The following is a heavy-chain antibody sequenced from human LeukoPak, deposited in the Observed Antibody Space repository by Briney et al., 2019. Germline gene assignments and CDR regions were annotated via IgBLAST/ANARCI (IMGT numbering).Heavy chain of an antibody. Sequence: ASVKVSCKASGYTFTKYSMHWVRQAPGQGLEWMGIINPSGGSASYAQKFQGRVTMTRDTSTSTVYMELSSLRSEDTAVYYCARVPFYFDSSGYYFDYWGQGTLVTVSS. CDR1: GYTFTKYS. CDR3: ARVPFYFDSSGYYFDY. CDR2: INPSGGSA. V-gene: IGHV1-46*01. D-gene: IGHD3-22*01. J-gene: IGHJ4*02.